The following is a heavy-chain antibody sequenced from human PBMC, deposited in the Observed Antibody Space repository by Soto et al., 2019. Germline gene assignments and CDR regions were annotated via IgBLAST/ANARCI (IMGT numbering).Heavy chain of an antibody. CDR1: GASITTYY. V-gene: IGHV4-30-4*01. CDR3: ARGRAHSSFDY. J-gene: IGHJ4*02. CDR2: IYYSGRT. Sequence: PSETLSLTCSVSGASITTYYWTWIRQPPGRGLEWIGYIYYSGRTYYNPSLKSRLTISLDTSKNQFSLKLTSVTAADTAVYYCARGRAHSSFDYWGQGALVTVSS.